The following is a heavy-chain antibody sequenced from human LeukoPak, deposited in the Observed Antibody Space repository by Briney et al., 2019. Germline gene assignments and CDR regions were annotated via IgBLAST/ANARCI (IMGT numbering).Heavy chain of an antibody. CDR2: ISASDNNT. CDR3: VKDHWGSYHSLFDS. V-gene: IGHV3-23*01. CDR1: GFTFSSYA. D-gene: IGHD1-26*01. Sequence: GGSLRLSCAASGFTFSSYAMSWVRRAPGKGLEWVSAISASDNNTYYADSVKGRFTISRDNSKNMLSLQMNSLRAEDTALYYCVKDHWGSYHSLFDSWGQGTLVTVSS. J-gene: IGHJ4*02.